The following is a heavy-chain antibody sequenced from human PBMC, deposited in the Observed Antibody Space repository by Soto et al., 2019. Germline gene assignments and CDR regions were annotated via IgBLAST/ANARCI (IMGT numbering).Heavy chain of an antibody. Sequence: SETLSLTCTVSSGSISTYYWSWIRQPPGKGLEWIGYIYYTGSTNYNPSLKTRVAISMDTSKNQFSLKLSSVTAADTAVYYCARGYSGYDPFDYWGQGTLVTVSS. V-gene: IGHV4-59*12. J-gene: IGHJ4*02. CDR3: ARGYSGYDPFDY. CDR2: IYYTGST. D-gene: IGHD5-12*01. CDR1: SGSISTYY.